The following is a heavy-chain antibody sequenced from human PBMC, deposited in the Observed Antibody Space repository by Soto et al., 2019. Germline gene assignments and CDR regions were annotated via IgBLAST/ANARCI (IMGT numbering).Heavy chain of an antibody. Sequence: SETLSLTCTVSGGSISSYHWSWIRQPPGKGLEWIGYIYYSGSTNYNPSLKSRVTISVDTSKNQFSLKLSSVTAADTAVYYCASSHDYGYYEVSYYFDYWGQGTLVTVSS. J-gene: IGHJ4*02. CDR2: IYYSGST. CDR1: GGSISSYH. CDR3: ASSHDYGYYEVSYYFDY. D-gene: IGHD4-17*01. V-gene: IGHV4-59*01.